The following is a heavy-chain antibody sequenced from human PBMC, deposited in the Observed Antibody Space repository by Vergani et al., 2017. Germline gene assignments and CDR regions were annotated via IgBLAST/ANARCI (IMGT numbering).Heavy chain of an antibody. J-gene: IGHJ5*02. CDR1: GCTFSSYA. D-gene: IGHD6-13*01. V-gene: IGHV1-69*01. CDR3: ARAGQQLETINWFDP. CDR2: IIPIFGTA. Sequence: QVQPVQSGAEVKKPGASVKVFRKASGCTFSSYAIRWVRQAPGQGVEWMGGIIPIFGTANYEQKFHGRVTITDDESTSTAYMELSSLKSEDPAVYYCARAGQQLETINWFDPWGQGTLVTVSS.